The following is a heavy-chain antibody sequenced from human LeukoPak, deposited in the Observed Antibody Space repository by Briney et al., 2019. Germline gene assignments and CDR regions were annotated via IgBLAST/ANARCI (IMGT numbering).Heavy chain of an antibody. J-gene: IGHJ4*02. CDR3: ARGELELRSNAPTYFDY. Sequence: SETLSLTCAVYGGSFSGYYWSWIRQPPGKGLEWIGEINHSGGTNYNPSLKSRVTISVDTSKNQFSLKLSSVTAADAAVYYCARGELELRSNAPTYFDYWGQGTLVTVSS. CDR2: INHSGGT. CDR1: GGSFSGYY. D-gene: IGHD1-7*01. V-gene: IGHV4-34*01.